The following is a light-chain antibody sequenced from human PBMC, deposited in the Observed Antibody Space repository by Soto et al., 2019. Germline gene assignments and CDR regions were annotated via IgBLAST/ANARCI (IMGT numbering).Light chain of an antibody. CDR1: QSLLHSNGYNY. CDR3: IQVLQTPPWT. CDR2: LGS. V-gene: IGKV2-28*01. Sequence: DIVMTQSPLSLPVTPGEPASISCRSNQSLLHSNGYNYLNWYLQKPGQSPQLLIYLGSNRASGVPDRFSGSGSGTDFTLKISRVEAEDVGVYYCIQVLQTPPWTFGPGTKVEIK. J-gene: IGKJ1*01.